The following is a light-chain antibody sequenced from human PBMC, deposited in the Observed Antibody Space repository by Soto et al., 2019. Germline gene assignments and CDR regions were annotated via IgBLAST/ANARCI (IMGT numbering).Light chain of an antibody. V-gene: IGLV2-14*01. CDR2: EVN. J-gene: IGLJ1*01. Sequence: SVLTQPGSVCGSPGESITTFCTGTSSDIGRYNYVSWFQQHPGKVPKLVIFEVNYRPSGVSDRFSGSKSGNTASLTITGLQAEDEADYYCTSCITANTRCVFGSGTKVTVL. CDR3: TSCITANTRCV. CDR1: SSDIGRYNY.